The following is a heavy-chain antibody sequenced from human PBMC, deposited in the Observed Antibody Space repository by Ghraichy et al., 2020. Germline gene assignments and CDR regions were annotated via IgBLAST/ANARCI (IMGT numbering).Heavy chain of an antibody. J-gene: IGHJ2*01. CDR1: GFRFSTTG. CDR3: VKIGVIGLWYFDL. Sequence: LSLTCAASGFRFSTTGMSWVRQAPGRGPEWVSSISSSGGETYYGYSVKGRFTVSRDNSKNTLYLQMYSLTVEDTAVFYCVKIGVIGLWYFDLWGRGTLVRVSS. CDR2: ISSSGGET. D-gene: IGHD2-21*01. V-gene: IGHV3-23*01.